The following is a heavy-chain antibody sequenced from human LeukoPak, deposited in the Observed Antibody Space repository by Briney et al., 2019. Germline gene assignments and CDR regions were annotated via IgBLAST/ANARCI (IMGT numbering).Heavy chain of an antibody. CDR1: GFSISNFW. J-gene: IGHJ4*02. CDR3: ATSPRSTGRVFNY. Sequence: PGGSLRLSCAASGFSISNFWMHWVRQAPGKGLVWVSRINSDGSSTTYADSVKGRFTISRDSAKKSVYLQMKSLRDEDTAVYYCATSPRSTGRVFNYWGQGTLVTVSS. V-gene: IGHV3-74*01. D-gene: IGHD1-1*01. CDR2: INSDGSST.